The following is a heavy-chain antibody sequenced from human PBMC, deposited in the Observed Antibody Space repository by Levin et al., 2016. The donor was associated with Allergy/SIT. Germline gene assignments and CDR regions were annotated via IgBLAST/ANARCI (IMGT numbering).Heavy chain of an antibody. V-gene: IGHV4-59*01. J-gene: IGHJ5*02. Sequence: WIRQPPGKGLEWIGYIYYSGSTNYNPSLKSRVTISVDTSKNQFSLKLSSVTAADTAVYYCASSLDYDILTGYYRGVGWFDPWGQGTLVTVSS. CDR3: ASSLDYDILTGYYRGVGWFDP. D-gene: IGHD3-9*01. CDR2: IYYSGST.